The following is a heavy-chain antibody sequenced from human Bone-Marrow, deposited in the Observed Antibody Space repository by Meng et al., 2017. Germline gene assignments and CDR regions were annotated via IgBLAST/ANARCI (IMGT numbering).Heavy chain of an antibody. CDR2: INAGNGNT. CDR1: GYTVTSSA. J-gene: IGHJ4*02. CDR3: ARALDQYSSSWCLPPDY. D-gene: IGHD6-13*01. Sequence: VQVWQSGAEMKNPRSLWKVSCTAAGYTVTSSAINWGSHSLGQRLEGMGWINAGNGNTKYSLKFQGRVTITRDTTASTAYMELSSLRSEDTAVYYCARALDQYSSSWCLPPDYWGQGTLVTVSS. V-gene: IGHV1-3*01.